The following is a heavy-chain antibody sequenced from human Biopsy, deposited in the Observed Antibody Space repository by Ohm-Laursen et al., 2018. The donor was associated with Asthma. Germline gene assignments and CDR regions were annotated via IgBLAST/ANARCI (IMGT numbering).Heavy chain of an antibody. V-gene: IGHV4-30-4*08. D-gene: IGHD3-22*01. Sequence: TLSLTCTVSGGSINIGDYYWSWIRQLPVKGLEWIGYIYYSGSTYYNPSLKSRAAISVDTSKNQLSLKMSSVTAADTAVYFCVRHQYSSSWSTFDYWGQGALVTVSS. CDR1: GGSINIGDYY. CDR3: VRHQYSSSWSTFDY. J-gene: IGHJ4*02. CDR2: IYYSGST.